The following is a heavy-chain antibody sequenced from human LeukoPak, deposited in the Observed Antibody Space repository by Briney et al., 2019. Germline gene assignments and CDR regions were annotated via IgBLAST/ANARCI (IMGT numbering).Heavy chain of an antibody. D-gene: IGHD6-19*01. J-gene: IGHJ4*02. CDR2: IYYSGST. Sequence: PSETLSLTCTVSGGSVSSGSYYWSWIRQPPGKGLEWIGYIYYSGSTNYNPSLKTRVTISEHTSNNQFSLKLMSVTAADTAVYYFARGRKAQWLDIYYFDYWGQGTLVTVSS. CDR1: GGSVSSGSYY. V-gene: IGHV4-61*01. CDR3: ARGRKAQWLDIYYFDY.